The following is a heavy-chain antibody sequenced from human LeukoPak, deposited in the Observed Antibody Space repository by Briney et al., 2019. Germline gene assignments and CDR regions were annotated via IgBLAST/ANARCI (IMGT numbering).Heavy chain of an antibody. Sequence: GESLKISCKGSGYRFSDYWIGWVRQMPGKALEWVGIISPTGSDTRYRPAFQGQVTISADKSISTAYLQWSSLKASDTAMYYCARFKSDTREANDYWGQGTLVTVSS. CDR2: ISPTGSDT. CDR3: ARFKSDTREANDY. V-gene: IGHV5-51*01. J-gene: IGHJ4*02. CDR1: GYRFSDYW. D-gene: IGHD5-24*01.